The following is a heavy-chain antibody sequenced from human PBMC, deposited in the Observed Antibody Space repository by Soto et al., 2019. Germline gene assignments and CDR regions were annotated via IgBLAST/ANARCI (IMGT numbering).Heavy chain of an antibody. J-gene: IGHJ4*02. V-gene: IGHV4-61*01. CDR1: VGSVNSDNFY. Sequence: SETLSLACTVSVGSVNSDNFYWSWVRQPPGRGLEWIGYIYYTGSTNYNPSLKSRVTISIDTSRNQFSLKLSSVTAADTAVYYCAREFSNSPEAFDSWGQGSLVTVSS. CDR3: AREFSNSPEAFDS. CDR2: IYYTGST. D-gene: IGHD6-6*01.